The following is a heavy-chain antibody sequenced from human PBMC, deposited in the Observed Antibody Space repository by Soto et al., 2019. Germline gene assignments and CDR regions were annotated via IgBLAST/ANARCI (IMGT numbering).Heavy chain of an antibody. D-gene: IGHD2-21*02. CDR2: ISGNSGKT. J-gene: IGHJ4*02. Sequence: EVQLLESGGGFVQPGGSLRLSCTASGVGLSTYAISWVRQAPGKGLEWVSVISGNSGKTDYADSVKGRFSISRDKSENTVYLQRTRLRAEETVVYYCALPSGGGDCDSPFDYWGQGTLVTVSS. CDR1: GVGLSTYA. CDR3: ALPSGGGDCDSPFDY. V-gene: IGHV3-23*01.